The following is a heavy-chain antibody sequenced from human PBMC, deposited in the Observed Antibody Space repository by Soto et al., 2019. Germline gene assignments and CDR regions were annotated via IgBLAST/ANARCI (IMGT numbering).Heavy chain of an antibody. D-gene: IGHD6-13*01. CDR1: GFSLSTNGVA. V-gene: IGHV2-5*02. J-gene: IGHJ4*02. CDR3: AHTSGHSSTGADN. Sequence: QITLRESGPALVKPTQTLTLTCTFSGFSLSTNGVAVGWIRQPPGKALEWLALIFWDDDARYSPSLKSRLTITKDTDKIQVVLTMTNMDPVDTGTYCCAHTSGHSSTGADNWSQGTLVTVSS. CDR2: IFWDDDA.